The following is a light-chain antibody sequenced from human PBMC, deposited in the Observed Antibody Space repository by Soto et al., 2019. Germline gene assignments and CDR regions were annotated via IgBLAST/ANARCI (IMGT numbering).Light chain of an antibody. V-gene: IGKV3-15*01. CDR1: QSVGTS. CDR3: QQYNNWPPIT. Sequence: EIVLTQSPGTLSLSPGERATLSCRASQSVGTSLAWYQQKPGQAPRLLIYGASTRATGIPARFSGSGSGTEFTLTISSLQSEDFAVYYCQQYNNWPPITFGQGTRLEI. J-gene: IGKJ5*01. CDR2: GAS.